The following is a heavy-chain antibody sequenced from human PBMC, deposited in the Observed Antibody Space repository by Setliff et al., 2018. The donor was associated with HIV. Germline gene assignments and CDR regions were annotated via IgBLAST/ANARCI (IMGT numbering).Heavy chain of an antibody. CDR1: GESLSGGY. D-gene: IGHD3-22*01. J-gene: IGHJ4*01. CDR2: INHRATT. Sequence: SETLSLTCAVYGESLSGGYWSWIRQSPGKGLEWIGEINHRATTNYNPSLKSRVTILLPTSTNQFSLELHSVIAADTAVYYCARVYDSTGYYFDFWYQGTLVTASS. V-gene: IGHV4-34*01. CDR3: ARVYDSTGYYFDF.